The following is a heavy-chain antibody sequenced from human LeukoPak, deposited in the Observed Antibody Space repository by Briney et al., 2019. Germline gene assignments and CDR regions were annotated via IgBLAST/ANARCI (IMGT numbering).Heavy chain of an antibody. CDR2: ISGSGGST. CDR3: AKSSRGWAHDAFDI. D-gene: IGHD6-19*01. CDR1: GFTFDDYG. V-gene: IGHV3-23*01. J-gene: IGHJ3*02. Sequence: GGSLRLSCAASGFTFDDYGMSWVRQAPGKGLEWVSAISGSGGSTYYADSVKGRFTISRDNSKNTLYLQMSSLRAEDTAVYYCAKSSRGWAHDAFDIWGQGTMVTVSS.